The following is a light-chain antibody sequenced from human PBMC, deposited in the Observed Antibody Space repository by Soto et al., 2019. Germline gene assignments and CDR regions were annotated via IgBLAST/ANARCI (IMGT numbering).Light chain of an antibody. CDR3: KQLHIQPTT. J-gene: IGKJ4*01. V-gene: IGKV1-9*01. CDR1: QGISSY. CDR2: AAS. Sequence: DIQLTQSPSFLSASVGDRVTITCRSSQGISSYLAWYQQKPGKAPKLLIYAASTLQSGVPSRFSGSRSGTELTATIRSLQQHDCGTYYCKQLHIQPTTSGGGTNVEIK.